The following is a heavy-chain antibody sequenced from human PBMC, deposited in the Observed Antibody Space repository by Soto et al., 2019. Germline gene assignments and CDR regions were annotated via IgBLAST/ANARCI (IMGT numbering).Heavy chain of an antibody. Sequence: EVQLLESGGGLVQPGESLRLSCAASGFTFSYYWMHWVRQAPGMGLVWVSRIHSDGSSTTYADSVKGRFTISRDNARNTLYLQMISLRAEDTAVYYCARGDRGAFELWGQGTVLTVSS. CDR3: ARGDRGAFEL. CDR2: IHSDGSST. V-gene: IGHV3-74*01. J-gene: IGHJ3*01. CDR1: GFTFSYYW. D-gene: IGHD1-26*01.